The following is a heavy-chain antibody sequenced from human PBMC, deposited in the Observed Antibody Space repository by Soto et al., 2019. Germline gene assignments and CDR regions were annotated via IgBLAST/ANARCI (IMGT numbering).Heavy chain of an antibody. CDR1: GSTFSRFF. Sequence: VQLLESGGGLVQPGGSLRLSCTASGSTFSRFFMSWVRQAPGGGLEWVSSISSSGDAAYYADSVKGRFTMSRDNLKNTLSLQMNTLRAEDTAVYYCAKIGEFRNGYLSHTLGDYWGQGTLVTVSS. CDR3: AKIGEFRNGYLSHTLGDY. V-gene: IGHV3-23*01. D-gene: IGHD3-10*01. J-gene: IGHJ4*02. CDR2: ISSSGDAA.